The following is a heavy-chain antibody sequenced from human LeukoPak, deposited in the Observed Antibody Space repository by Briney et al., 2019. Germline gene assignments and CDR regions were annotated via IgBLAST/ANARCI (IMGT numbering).Heavy chain of an antibody. CDR1: GXTXXSYG. D-gene: IGHD2-2*02. CDR2: ISYDGSNK. CDR3: AKDRGFRCSSTSCYTGPLDY. Sequence: XRLSXXXSGXTXXSYGMXWVRQAPGKGLEWVAVISYDGSNKYYADSVKGRFTISRDNSKNTLYLQMNSLRAEDTAVYYCAKDRGFRCSSTSCYTGPLDYWGQGTLVTVSP. V-gene: IGHV3-30*18. J-gene: IGHJ4*02.